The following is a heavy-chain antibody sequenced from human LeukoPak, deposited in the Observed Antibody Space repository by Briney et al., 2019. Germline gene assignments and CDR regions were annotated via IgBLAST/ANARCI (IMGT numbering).Heavy chain of an antibody. CDR2: ISGSGGST. J-gene: IGHJ4*02. CDR1: GFTFSSYA. V-gene: IGHV3-23*01. D-gene: IGHD6-6*01. Sequence: GGSLRLSCAASGFTFSSYAMSWVRQAPGKGLEWVSAISGSGGSTHYADSVKGRFTLSRDNSKNTLDLQMGSLRAEDTAVYYCAKGSAAARPYFFDFWGQGTLVTVSS. CDR3: AKGSAAARPYFFDF.